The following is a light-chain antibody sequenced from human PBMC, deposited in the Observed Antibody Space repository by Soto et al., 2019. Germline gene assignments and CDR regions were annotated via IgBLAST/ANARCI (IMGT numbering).Light chain of an antibody. CDR3: GTWDSSLSARV. Sequence: QSVLTQPPSVSAAPGQKVTMSCSGSNSNIGHNYVVWYQQLPGTAPKLLIYEDNKRPSGIPDRFSGSRSGTSATLGITGLQTGDEADYYCGTWDSSLSARVFGGGTQLTVL. CDR2: EDN. J-gene: IGLJ3*02. CDR1: NSNIGHNY. V-gene: IGLV1-51*01.